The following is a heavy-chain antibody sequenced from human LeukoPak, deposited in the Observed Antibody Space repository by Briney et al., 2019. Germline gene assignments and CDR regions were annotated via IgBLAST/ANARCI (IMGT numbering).Heavy chain of an antibody. CDR2: IYAGGST. CDR1: GFTVSSNY. CDR3: ASGGMGTRKYYSDPFHY. V-gene: IGHV3-53*01. Sequence: GGSLRLSCAASGFTVSSNYMTRVRQAPGRGLEWVSIIYAGGSTYYADSVRGRFTISRDSSKNTVCLQMNSVRAEDTAVYYCASGGMGTRKYYSDPFHYWGQGTLVTVSS. D-gene: IGHD3-10*01. J-gene: IGHJ4*02.